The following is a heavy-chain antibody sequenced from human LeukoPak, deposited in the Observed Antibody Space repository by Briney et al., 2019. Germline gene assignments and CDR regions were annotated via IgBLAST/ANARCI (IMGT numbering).Heavy chain of an antibody. V-gene: IGHV3-7*01. CDR2: IKQDGSEK. J-gene: IGHJ4*02. CDR1: GFTFSSYW. CDR3: ARTHKWETRYDMSY. Sequence: GGSLRLSCAASGFTFSSYWMSWVRQAPGKGLEWVANIKQDGSEKYYVDSVKGRFTISRDNAKNSLYLQMNSLRAEDTAVYYCARTHKWETRYDMSYWGQGTLVTVSS. D-gene: IGHD1-26*01.